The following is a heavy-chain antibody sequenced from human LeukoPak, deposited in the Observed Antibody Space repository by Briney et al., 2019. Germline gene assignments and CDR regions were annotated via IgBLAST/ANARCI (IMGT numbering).Heavy chain of an antibody. J-gene: IGHJ3*02. CDR1: GFTFSSHP. CDR2: EGGNT. Sequence: PGGSLRLSCSTSGFTFSSHPMSWVRQAPGEGLEWISTEGGNTWYADSVKGRFTISRDNAKSTLYLQMNSLRAEDTAVYYCAREEMDAFDIWGQGTMVTVSS. CDR3: AREEMDAFDI. V-gene: IGHV3-53*05.